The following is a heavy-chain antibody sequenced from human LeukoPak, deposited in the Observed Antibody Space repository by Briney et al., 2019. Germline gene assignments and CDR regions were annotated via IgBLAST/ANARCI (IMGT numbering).Heavy chain of an antibody. V-gene: IGHV4-59*08. J-gene: IGHJ5*02. CDR3: AIYDYDSGHPGSWFDP. Sequence: SETLSLTCTVSGGSMSSSYWSWIRQPPGKGLGWIAYIHYSGLTNHNPSLKSRVTISVDTSRKQFSLRLSSVTPADTAVYYCAIYDYDSGHPGSWFDPWGQGTLVTVSS. CDR1: GGSMSSSY. CDR2: IHYSGLT. D-gene: IGHD3-22*01.